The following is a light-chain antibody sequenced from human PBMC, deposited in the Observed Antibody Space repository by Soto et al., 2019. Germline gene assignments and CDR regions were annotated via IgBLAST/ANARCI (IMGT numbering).Light chain of an antibody. CDR1: QGLGTN. Sequence: MTQSPATLSVSPGESATLSCRASQGLGTNLAWYQQRPGQAPRLLIYDISNRAAGVPARFSGSGSETEFTLTIRSLQSEDFAVYFCQQYNNWPSFGQGTRLE. J-gene: IGKJ5*01. V-gene: IGKV3-15*01. CDR3: QQYNNWPS. CDR2: DIS.